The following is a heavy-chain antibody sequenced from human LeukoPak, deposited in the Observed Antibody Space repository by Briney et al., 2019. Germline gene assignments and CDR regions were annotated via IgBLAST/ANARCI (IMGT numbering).Heavy chain of an antibody. Sequence: GGSLRLSCAASGFTFSSYAMHWVRQAPGKGLEWVAVISYDGSNKYYADSVKGRFTISRDNSKNTLYLQMNSLRAEDTAVYYCARDVLLWFGESPYYYYGMDVWGKGTTVTVSS. V-gene: IGHV3-30*04. D-gene: IGHD3-10*01. J-gene: IGHJ6*04. CDR3: ARDVLLWFGESPYYYYGMDV. CDR1: GFTFSSYA. CDR2: ISYDGSNK.